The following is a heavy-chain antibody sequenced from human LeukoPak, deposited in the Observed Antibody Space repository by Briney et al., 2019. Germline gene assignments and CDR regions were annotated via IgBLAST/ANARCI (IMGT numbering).Heavy chain of an antibody. D-gene: IGHD2-15*01. V-gene: IGHV3-30*04. Sequence: GGSLRLSCAASGFTFNNYAIHWVRQAPGKGLEWVAAVSFDGTYKYYADSVKGRFTISRDNSKNTLYLQMNSLRAEDTAVYYCAKDHSSVVVAPLDYWGQGTLVTVSS. CDR3: AKDHSSVVVAPLDY. J-gene: IGHJ4*02. CDR1: GFTFNNYA. CDR2: VSFDGTYK.